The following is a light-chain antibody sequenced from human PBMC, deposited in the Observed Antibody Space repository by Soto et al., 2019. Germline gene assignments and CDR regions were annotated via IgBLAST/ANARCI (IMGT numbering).Light chain of an antibody. CDR1: SSNIGSNT. CDR3: AAWDDSLNGAYV. Sequence: QSALTQPPSASGTPGQRVTISCSGSSSNIGSNTVSWYQQLPGTAPKLLIYNNNQRPSGVPDRFSGSKSGTSASLAISGLQSEDEADYYCAAWDDSLNGAYVFGTGTKVNVL. J-gene: IGLJ1*01. CDR2: NNN. V-gene: IGLV1-44*01.